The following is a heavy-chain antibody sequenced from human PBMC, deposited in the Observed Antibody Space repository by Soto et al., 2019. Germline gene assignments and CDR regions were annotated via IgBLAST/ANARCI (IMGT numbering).Heavy chain of an antibody. CDR1: GYTFTSYD. Sequence: ASVKVSCKASGYTFTSYDINWARQATGQGLEWMGWMNPNSGNTGYAQKFQGRVTMTRNTSISTAYMELSSLRSEDTAVYYCARGPYYYYYMDAWVKATTVTVSS. CDR3: ARGPYYYYYMDA. J-gene: IGHJ6*03. V-gene: IGHV1-8*01. CDR2: MNPNSGNT.